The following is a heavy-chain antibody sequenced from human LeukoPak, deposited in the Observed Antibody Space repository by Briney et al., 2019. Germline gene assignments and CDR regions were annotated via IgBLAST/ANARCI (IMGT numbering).Heavy chain of an antibody. J-gene: IGHJ4*02. CDR1: GDSISYGY. V-gene: IGHV4-59*01. CDR3: ARGRVARYRYGLPAPFSFDF. CDR2: LYDSENT. D-gene: IGHD5-18*01. Sequence: SETLSLTCIVSGDSISYGYWSWLRQPPGKGLEWIGHLYDSENTNYSPSLMSRATISVDTSRNQFSLKMTSVTAADTALYYCARGRVARYRYGLPAPFSFDFWGQGILVSVSS.